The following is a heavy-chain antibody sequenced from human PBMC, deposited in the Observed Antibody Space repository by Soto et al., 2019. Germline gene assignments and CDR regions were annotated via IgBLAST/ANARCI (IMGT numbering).Heavy chain of an antibody. J-gene: IGHJ2*01. CDR3: ARAALIAAAGYWYFDL. CDR2: ISAYNGNT. V-gene: IGHV1-18*01. CDR1: GYTFTSYG. Sequence: GASVKVSCKASGYTFTSYGISWVRQAPGQGLEWMGWISAYNGNTNYAQKLQGRVTMTTDTPTSTAYMELRSLRFDDTAVYYCARAALIAAAGYWYFDLWGRGTLVTVSS. D-gene: IGHD6-13*01.